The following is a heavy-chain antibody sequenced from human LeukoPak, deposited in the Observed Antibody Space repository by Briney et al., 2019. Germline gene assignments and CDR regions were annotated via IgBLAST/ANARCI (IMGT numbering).Heavy chain of an antibody. CDR1: GGSISSSSYY. V-gene: IGHV4-39*01. D-gene: IGHD2-2*01. J-gene: IGHJ4*02. Sequence: SETLSLTCTVSGGSISSSSYYWGWIRQPPGKGLEWIGSIYYSGSTYYNPSLKSRVTISVDTSKNQFSLKLSSVTAADTAVYYCARQLGYCSSTSCEITDYRGQGTLVTVSS. CDR3: ARQLGYCSSTSCEITDY. CDR2: IYYSGST.